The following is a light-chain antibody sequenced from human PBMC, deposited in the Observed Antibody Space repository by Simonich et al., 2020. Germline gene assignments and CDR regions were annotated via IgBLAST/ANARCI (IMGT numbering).Light chain of an antibody. CDR1: QSVSSY. Sequence: EIVLTQSPGTLSLSPGERATLSCRASQSVSSYLAWYQQKPGQAPRLLIYEASNRATGIPARFSGSGSGTDFTLTISSLEPEDFAVYYCQQRSNWPPITFGHGTKLEIK. CDR3: QQRSNWPPIT. CDR2: EAS. V-gene: IGKV3-11*01. J-gene: IGKJ2*01.